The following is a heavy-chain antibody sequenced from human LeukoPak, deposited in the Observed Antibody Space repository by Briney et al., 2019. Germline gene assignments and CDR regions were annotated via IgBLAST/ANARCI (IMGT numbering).Heavy chain of an antibody. D-gene: IGHD4-17*01. Sequence: PGGSLRLSCAASGFTFSSYWMSWVRQAPGKGLEWVANIKQDGSEKYYVDSVKGRFTVSRDNAKNSLYPQMNSLRAEDTAVYYCARAGNDYGDYGDYWGQGTLVTVSS. CDR3: ARAGNDYGDYGDY. J-gene: IGHJ4*02. CDR2: IKQDGSEK. V-gene: IGHV3-7*01. CDR1: GFTFSSYW.